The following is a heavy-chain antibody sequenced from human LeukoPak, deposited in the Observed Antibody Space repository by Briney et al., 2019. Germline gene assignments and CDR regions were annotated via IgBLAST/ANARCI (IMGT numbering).Heavy chain of an antibody. CDR3: ARHLDYGDHQGAFDI. CDR2: IYSSGRT. Sequence: SQTLSLTCAVSGGSISSGGYSWSWIRQPPGKGLEWIGYIYSSGRTNHNPSLKSRVTISVSTSRNQFSLKLSSVTAADTAVYYCARHLDYGDHQGAFDIWGQGTMVTVSS. V-gene: IGHV4-30-4*07. CDR1: GGSISSGGYS. D-gene: IGHD4-17*01. J-gene: IGHJ3*02.